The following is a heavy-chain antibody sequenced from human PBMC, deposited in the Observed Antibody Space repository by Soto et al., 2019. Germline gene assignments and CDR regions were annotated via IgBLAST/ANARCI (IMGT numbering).Heavy chain of an antibody. J-gene: IGHJ6*03. V-gene: IGHV1-8*01. CDR1: GYSFTSYD. D-gene: IGHD2-2*01. CDR2: MSPNSGKT. Sequence: QVQVVQSGAEVKKPGASVKVSCKASGYSFTSYDINWVRQAPGQGLEWMGWMSPNSGKTGYAQKFPGRVSMTRNISASTAYMERSSLRSEDTAVYDCARTHILAVPVATMHYYYYMDVWGKGTTVIVSS. CDR3: ARTHILAVPVATMHYYYYMDV.